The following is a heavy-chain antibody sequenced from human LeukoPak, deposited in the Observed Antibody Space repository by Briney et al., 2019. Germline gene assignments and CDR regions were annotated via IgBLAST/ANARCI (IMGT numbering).Heavy chain of an antibody. CDR1: GYTFTSYG. CDR3: ARDRIAAAGTFDY. CDR2: ISAYNGNT. Sequence: ASVKVSCKASGYTFTSYGISWVRQAPGQGLEWMGWISAYNGNTNYAQKLQGRVTITADKSTSTAYMELSSLRSEDTAVYYCARDRIAAAGTFDYWGQGTLVTVSS. D-gene: IGHD6-13*01. J-gene: IGHJ4*02. V-gene: IGHV1-18*01.